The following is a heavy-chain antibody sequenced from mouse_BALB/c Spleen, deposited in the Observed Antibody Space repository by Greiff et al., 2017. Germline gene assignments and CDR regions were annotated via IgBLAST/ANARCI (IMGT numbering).Heavy chain of an antibody. CDR1: GFNIKDTY. CDR3: AAYRYDRYFDV. Sequence: VQLQQSGAELVKPGASVKLSCTASGFNIKDTYMHWVKQRPEQGLEWIGRIDPANGNTKYDPKFQGKATITADTSSNTAYLQLSSLTSEDTAVYYCAAYRYDRYFDVWGAGTTVTVSS. J-gene: IGHJ1*01. D-gene: IGHD2-14*01. CDR2: IDPANGNT. V-gene: IGHV14-3*02.